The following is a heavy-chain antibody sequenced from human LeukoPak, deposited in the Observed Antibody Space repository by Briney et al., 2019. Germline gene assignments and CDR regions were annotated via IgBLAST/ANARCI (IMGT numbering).Heavy chain of an antibody. Sequence: GASVKVSCKASGGTFSSYAISWVRQAPGQGLEWMGGIIPIFGTANYAQKFQGRVTITADESTSTAYMELSSLRSEHTAVYYCALGYCSGGSCNYYYYYGMDVWGQGTTVTVSS. CDR2: IIPIFGTA. CDR3: ALGYCSGGSCNYYYYYGMDV. CDR1: GGTFSSYA. D-gene: IGHD2-15*01. J-gene: IGHJ6*02. V-gene: IGHV1-69*13.